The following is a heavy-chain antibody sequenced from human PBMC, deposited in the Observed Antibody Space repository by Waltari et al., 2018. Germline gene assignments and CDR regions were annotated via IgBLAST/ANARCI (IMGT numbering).Heavy chain of an antibody. CDR3: AGARLASRVGSFDI. J-gene: IGHJ3*02. D-gene: IGHD6-6*01. V-gene: IGHV4-59*01. CDR2: IDYSGSK. Sequence: QVQLQESGPGLVKPSETLSLTCTVSGGSISSYYWSWIRQPPGKGLEWIGYIDYSGSKNHNPPLKGRVTISVDPSKNQFSLKLGSVTAADKGVYFCAGARLASRVGSFDIWGQGTMVTVSS. CDR1: GGSISSYY.